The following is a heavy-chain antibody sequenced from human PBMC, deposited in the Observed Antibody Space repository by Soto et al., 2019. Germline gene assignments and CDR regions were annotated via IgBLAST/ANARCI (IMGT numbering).Heavy chain of an antibody. Sequence: SVKVSCKASGGTFSSYTISWVRQAPGQGLEWMGRIIPILGIANYAQKFQGRVTITADKSTSTAYMELSSLRSEDTAVYYCARADYGDYVAFDIWGQGTMVTVSS. D-gene: IGHD4-17*01. V-gene: IGHV1-69*02. CDR1: GGTFSSYT. CDR3: ARADYGDYVAFDI. CDR2: IIPILGIA. J-gene: IGHJ3*02.